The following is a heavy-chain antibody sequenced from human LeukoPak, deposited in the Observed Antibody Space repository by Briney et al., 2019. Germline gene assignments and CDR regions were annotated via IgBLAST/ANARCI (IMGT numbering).Heavy chain of an antibody. CDR2: ISGSGVNT. J-gene: IGHJ4*02. Sequence: GGSLRLSCAASGFTFRSYGMNWVRQAPGKGLEWVSAISGSGVNTYYADSVKGRFTISRDNSKNTLYLQMNSLRAEDTAVYYCAKTGGRVFDFWSGYYSDYWGQGTLVTVSS. D-gene: IGHD3-3*01. CDR3: AKTGGRVFDFWSGYYSDY. V-gene: IGHV3-23*01. CDR1: GFTFRSYG.